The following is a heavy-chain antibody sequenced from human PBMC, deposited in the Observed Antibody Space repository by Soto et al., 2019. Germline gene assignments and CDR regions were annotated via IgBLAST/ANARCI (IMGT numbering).Heavy chain of an antibody. CDR3: AGDLALTYYFGSETSKTYGMDV. J-gene: IGHJ6*02. D-gene: IGHD3-10*01. V-gene: IGHV4-31*03. Sequence: PSETLSLTCSVSGGSISRRGYYWSWIRQYPGKGLEWIGYIHYSGSTYYNPSLKSRITISVDTSKNQFSLKLRSVTAADTAVYYCAGDLALTYYFGSETSKTYGMDVWGQGTTVTVSS. CDR1: GGSISRRGYY. CDR2: IHYSGST.